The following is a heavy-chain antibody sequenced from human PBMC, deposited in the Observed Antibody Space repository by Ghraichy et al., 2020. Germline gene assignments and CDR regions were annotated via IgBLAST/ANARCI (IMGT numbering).Heavy chain of an antibody. CDR3: ARDKSDSDPGEPLDAFDI. J-gene: IGHJ3*02. V-gene: IGHV4-31*03. D-gene: IGHD3-16*01. Sequence: SETLSLTCTVSGGSISSGGYYWSWIRQHPGKGLEWIGYIYYSGSTYYNPSLKSRVTISVDTSKNQFSLKLSSVTAADTAVYYCARDKSDSDPGEPLDAFDIWGQGTMVTVSS. CDR1: GGSISSGGYY. CDR2: IYYSGST.